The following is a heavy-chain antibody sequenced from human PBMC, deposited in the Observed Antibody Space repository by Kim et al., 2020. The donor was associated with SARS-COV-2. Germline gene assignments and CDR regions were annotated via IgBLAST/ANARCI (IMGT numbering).Heavy chain of an antibody. J-gene: IGHJ5*02. CDR1: GDSVSSNSAA. CDR3: ASSPPGEMSGFGELYYWFDP. CDR2: TYYRSKWYN. V-gene: IGHV6-1*01. D-gene: IGHD3-10*01. Sequence: SQTLSLTCAISGDSVSSNSAAWNWIRQSPSRGLEWLGRTYYRSKWYNDYAVSVKSRITINPDTSKNQFSLQLNSVTPEDTAVYYCASSPPGEMSGFGELYYWFDPWGQGTLVTVSS.